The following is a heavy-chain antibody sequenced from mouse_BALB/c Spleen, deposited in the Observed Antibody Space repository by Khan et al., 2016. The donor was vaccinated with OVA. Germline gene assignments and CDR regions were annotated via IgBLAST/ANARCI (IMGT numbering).Heavy chain of an antibody. CDR3: AREAYRYDEYYFDY. Sequence: EVELVGSGGGSVKPGGSLKLSCAVSGFTFSSYAMSWVRQTPEKRLEWVASISSGGSTYYPDSVKGRFTISRDNARNIVYLQMSSLRSEDMAMYYGAREAYRYDEYYFDYWGQGTTLTVSS. D-gene: IGHD2-14*01. V-gene: IGHV5-6-5*01. CDR2: ISSGGST. J-gene: IGHJ2*01. CDR1: GFTFSSYA.